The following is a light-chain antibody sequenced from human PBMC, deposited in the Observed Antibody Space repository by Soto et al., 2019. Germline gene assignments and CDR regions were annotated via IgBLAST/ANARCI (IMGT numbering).Light chain of an antibody. CDR3: QQRHMWPIT. V-gene: IGKV3-11*01. CDR2: DAY. J-gene: IGKJ5*01. Sequence: VLTRSPVTLSLSVGERANLSCRASQSVRGLLAWYQQKPGQAPRLLIYDAYNRATGIPPRFSGSGSGTDFTLTISSLEPEDSAVYYCQQRHMWPITFGQGTRLENK. CDR1: QSVRGL.